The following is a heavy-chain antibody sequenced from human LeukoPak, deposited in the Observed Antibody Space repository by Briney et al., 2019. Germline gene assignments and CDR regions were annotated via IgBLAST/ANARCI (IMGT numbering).Heavy chain of an antibody. CDR1: GYTFTSYG. V-gene: IGHV1-18*01. D-gene: IGHD6-13*01. CDR2: ISAYNGNT. CDR3: ARAEVYNGYSSSWYWFDP. Sequence: ASVKVSCKASGYTFTSYGISWVRQAPGQGLEWMGWISAYNGNTNYAQKFQGRVTMTRDTSISTAYMELSRLRSDDTAVYYCARAEVYNGYSSSWYWFDPWGQGTLVTVSS. J-gene: IGHJ5*02.